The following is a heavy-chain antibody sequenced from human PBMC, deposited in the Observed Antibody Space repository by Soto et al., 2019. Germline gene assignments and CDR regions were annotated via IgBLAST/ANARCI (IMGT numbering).Heavy chain of an antibody. D-gene: IGHD3-3*01. CDR2: IWYDGSNK. CDR3: ARDGFTARYDFWSGSPLITVGYYFDY. J-gene: IGHJ4*02. V-gene: IGHV3-33*01. Sequence: PGGSLRLSCAASGFTFSSYGMHWVCQAPGKGLEWVAVIWYDGSNKYYADSVKGRFTISRDNSKNTLYLQMNSLRAEDTAVYYCARDGFTARYDFWSGSPLITVGYYFDYWGQGTLVTVSS. CDR1: GFTFSSYG.